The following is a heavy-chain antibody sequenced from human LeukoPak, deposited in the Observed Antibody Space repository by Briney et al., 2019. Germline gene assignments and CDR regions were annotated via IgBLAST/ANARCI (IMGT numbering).Heavy chain of an antibody. CDR3: ARALYSSGWSGYYYYMDV. J-gene: IGHJ6*03. V-gene: IGHV3-48*03. CDR1: GFTFSSYE. CDR2: ISSSGSTI. D-gene: IGHD6-19*01. Sequence: GGSLRLSCAASGFTFSSYEMNWVRQAPGKVLEWVSYISSSGSTIYYADSVKGRFTISRDNAKNSLYLQMNSLRAEDTAVYYCARALYSSGWSGYYYYMDVWGKGTTVTISS.